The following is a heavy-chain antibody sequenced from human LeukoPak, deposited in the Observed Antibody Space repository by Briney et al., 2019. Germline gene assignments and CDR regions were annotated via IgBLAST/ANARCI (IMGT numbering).Heavy chain of an antibody. CDR2: IYYSGTT. V-gene: IGHV4-39*07. D-gene: IGHD2-15*01. CDR3: ARLVRYCSAGSCEVGAFDI. J-gene: IGHJ3*02. Sequence: SETLSLTCTVSGGSISSSNYYWGWIRQPPGKGLEWIGSIYYSGTTYYNPSLKSRVTISVDTSKNQFSLKLSSVTAADTAVYYCARLVRYCSAGSCEVGAFDIWGQGTMVTVSS. CDR1: GGSISSSNYY.